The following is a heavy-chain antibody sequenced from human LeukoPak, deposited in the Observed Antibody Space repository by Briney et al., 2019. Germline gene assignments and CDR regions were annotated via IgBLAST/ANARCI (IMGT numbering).Heavy chain of an antibody. CDR2: INPSGDNT. CDR3: VASITMIVVVTQFDI. V-gene: IGHV1-46*01. Sequence: ASVKVSCKASGYTFTNNFMHWVRQAPGQGLEWMGIINPSGDNTWYAQKFQGRVTITADESTSTAYMELSSLRSEDTAVYYCVASITMIVVVTQFDIWGQGTMVTVSS. J-gene: IGHJ3*02. D-gene: IGHD3-22*01. CDR1: GYTFTNNF.